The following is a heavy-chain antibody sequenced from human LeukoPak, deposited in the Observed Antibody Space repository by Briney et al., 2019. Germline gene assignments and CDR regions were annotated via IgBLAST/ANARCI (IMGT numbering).Heavy chain of an antibody. CDR2: IYYGGST. D-gene: IGHD6-19*01. V-gene: IGHV4-59*02. J-gene: IGHJ5*02. CDR3: ARAPAVAYNWFDP. CDR1: GVSVTNYY. Sequence: SETLSLTCTVSGVSVTNYYWSWIRQPPGKGLEWIGFIYYGGSTNYIPSLKSRVAISVDTSKNQPFLKLSSVTAADTAVYYCARAPAVAYNWFDPWGQGTLVTVSS.